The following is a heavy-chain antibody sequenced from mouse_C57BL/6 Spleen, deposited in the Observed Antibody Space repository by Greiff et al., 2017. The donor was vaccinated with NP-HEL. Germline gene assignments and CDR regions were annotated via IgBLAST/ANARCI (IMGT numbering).Heavy chain of an antibody. V-gene: IGHV1-82*01. Sequence: QVQLKESGPELVKPGASVKISCKASGYAFSSSWMNWVKQRPGQGLEWIGRIYPGDGGTNYNGKFKGKATLTADKSSSTAYMQLSSLTSEDSAVYFCAPLWLHRSDGYAMDDWGQGTSVTVSS. CDR3: APLWLHRSDGYAMDD. CDR1: GYAFSSSW. CDR2: IYPGDGGT. D-gene: IGHD2-2*01. J-gene: IGHJ4*01.